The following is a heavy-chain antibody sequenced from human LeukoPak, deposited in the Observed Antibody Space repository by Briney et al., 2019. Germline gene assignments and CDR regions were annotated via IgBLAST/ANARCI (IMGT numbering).Heavy chain of an antibody. CDR1: GGSISSYY. D-gene: IGHD6-13*01. Sequence: SETLSLTCTVSGGSISSYYWSWIRQPPGKGLEWIGYIYYSGGTNYNPSLKSRVTISVDTSKNQFSLKLSSVTAADTAVYYCARDLSLSMAAAPVAFDIWGQGTMVTVSS. V-gene: IGHV4-59*01. CDR2: IYYSGGT. CDR3: ARDLSLSMAAAPVAFDI. J-gene: IGHJ3*02.